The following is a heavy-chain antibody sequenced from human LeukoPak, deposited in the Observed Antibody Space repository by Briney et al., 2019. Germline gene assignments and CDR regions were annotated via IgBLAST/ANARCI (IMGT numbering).Heavy chain of an antibody. CDR3: ARAPGAGYCSGGSCYWFDP. Sequence: GGSLRLSCAASGFTFSSYGMHWVRQAPGKGLEWVAVIRYDGSNKYYADSVKGRFTISRDNSKNTLYLQMNSLRAEDTAVYYCARAPGAGYCSGGSCYWFDPWGQGTLVTVSS. CDR2: IRYDGSNK. J-gene: IGHJ5*02. D-gene: IGHD2-15*01. V-gene: IGHV3-33*01. CDR1: GFTFSSYG.